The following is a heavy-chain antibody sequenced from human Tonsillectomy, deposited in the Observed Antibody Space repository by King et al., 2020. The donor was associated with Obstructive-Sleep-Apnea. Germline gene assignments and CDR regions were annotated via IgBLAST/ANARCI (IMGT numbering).Heavy chain of an antibody. J-gene: IGHJ3*02. D-gene: IGHD1-26*01. CDR2: IYYSGST. Sequence: QLQESGPGLVKPSQTLSLTCAVSGGSISSGGYSWSWIRQPPGKGLEWIGYIYYSGSTYYNPSLKSRVTISVDTSKNQFSLKLSSVTAADTAVYYCARAESGEWEGSDAFDIWGQGTMVTVSS. CDR1: GGSISSGGYS. V-gene: IGHV4-30-4*07. CDR3: ARAESGEWEGSDAFDI.